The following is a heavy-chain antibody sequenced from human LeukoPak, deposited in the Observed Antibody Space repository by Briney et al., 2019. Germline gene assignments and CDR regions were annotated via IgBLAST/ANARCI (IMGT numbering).Heavy chain of an antibody. Sequence: ASVKVSCKASGYTFTSYGISWVRQAPGQGLEWMGWISAYNGNTNYAQKLQGRVTMTTDTSTSTAYMELGSLRSDDTAVYYCARDGSGSYSFGAFDIWGQGTMVTVSS. V-gene: IGHV1-18*01. J-gene: IGHJ3*02. D-gene: IGHD1-26*01. CDR3: ARDGSGSYSFGAFDI. CDR2: ISAYNGNT. CDR1: GYTFTSYG.